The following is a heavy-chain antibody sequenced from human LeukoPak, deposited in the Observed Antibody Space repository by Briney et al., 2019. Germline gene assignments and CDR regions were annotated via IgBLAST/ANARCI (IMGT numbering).Heavy chain of an antibody. CDR3: ARLSSNYYGSGSYFDY. V-gene: IGHV4-39*01. Sequence: SETLSLTCTVSGGSISSSSYYWGWIRQPPGKGLEWIGSIYYSGSTYYNLSLKSRVTISVDTSKNQFSLKLSSVTAADTAVYYCARLSSNYYGSGSYFDYWGQGTLVTVSS. J-gene: IGHJ4*02. CDR2: IYYSGST. D-gene: IGHD3-10*01. CDR1: GGSISSSSYY.